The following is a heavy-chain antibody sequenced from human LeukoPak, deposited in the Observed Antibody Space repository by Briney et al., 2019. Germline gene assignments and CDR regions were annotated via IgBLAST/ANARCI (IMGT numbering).Heavy chain of an antibody. J-gene: IGHJ4*02. CDR2: INHSGST. Sequence: SETLSLTCAVYGGSFSGYYWSWIRQPPGKGLEWIGEINHSGSTNYNPSLKSRVTISVDTSKNQFSLKLSSVTAADTAVYYCARTRYFDWLLPELDYWGQGSLVTVSS. V-gene: IGHV4-34*01. CDR1: GGSFSGYY. CDR3: ARTRYFDWLLPELDY. D-gene: IGHD3-9*01.